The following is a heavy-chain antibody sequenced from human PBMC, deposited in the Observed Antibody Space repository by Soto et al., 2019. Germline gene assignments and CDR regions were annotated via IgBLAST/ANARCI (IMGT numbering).Heavy chain of an antibody. V-gene: IGHV3-30*04. D-gene: IGHD5-12*01. J-gene: IGHJ6*04. CDR2: ISFDGSNK. CDR1: GFTFSYYP. CDR3: ARVPGDMVAILYSSPLDGREPLSDVDV. Sequence: QMQLVESGGGAVQPGRSLRLSCAASGFTFSYYPMHWVRQAPGKGLEWVAVISFDGSNKYYADSVTGRFTISTDNFKNTLYLQIHSVRGEDTAVYYCARVPGDMVAILYSSPLDGREPLSDVDVWGEGTTVTVSS.